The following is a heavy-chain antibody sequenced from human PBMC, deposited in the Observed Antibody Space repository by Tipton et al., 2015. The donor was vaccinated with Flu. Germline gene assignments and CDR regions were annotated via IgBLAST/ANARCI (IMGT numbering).Heavy chain of an antibody. CDR3: AAGRGGCGDGSCDSDY. CDR2: LSHSGST. Sequence: GLVKPSETLSLTCTVSGASISNYYWSWIRQPPGKGLEWIGYLSHSGSTNFNPSLSSRLTISVDTSKNQFSLRLTSVTAADTAVYYCAAGRGGCGDGSCDSDYWGQGTLVTVSS. V-gene: IGHV4-59*08. CDR1: GASISNYY. J-gene: IGHJ4*02. D-gene: IGHD2-21*01.